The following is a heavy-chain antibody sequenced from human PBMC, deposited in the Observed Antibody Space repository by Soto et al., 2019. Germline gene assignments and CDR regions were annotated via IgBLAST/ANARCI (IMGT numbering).Heavy chain of an antibody. D-gene: IGHD3-10*01. J-gene: IGHJ6*02. V-gene: IGHV3-53*04. Sequence: EVLLVESGGGLVQPGGSLRLSCVASGIPVSSNYMTWVRQAPGKGLEWVSVLHSGGDTYYANSVKGRFTISRHDSTNTLFRQMNSLTSEDTAVYYCARDGPYYYAARMDVWGQGTTVTVSS. CDR3: ARDGPYYYAARMDV. CDR2: LHSGGDT. CDR1: GIPVSSNY.